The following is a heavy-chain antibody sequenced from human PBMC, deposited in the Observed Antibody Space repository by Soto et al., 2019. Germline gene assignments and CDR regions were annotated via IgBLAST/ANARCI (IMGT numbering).Heavy chain of an antibody. CDR2: ISYDGSNK. CDR3: AKDRFRIAVAAPFDY. D-gene: IGHD6-19*01. CDR1: GFTFSSYG. Sequence: QVQLVESGGGVVLPGRSLRLSCAASGFTFSSYGMHWVRQAPGKGLEWVAVISYDGSNKYYADSVKGRFTISRDNSKNTLYLQMNSLRAEDTAVYYCAKDRFRIAVAAPFDYWGQGTLVTVSS. J-gene: IGHJ4*02. V-gene: IGHV3-30*18.